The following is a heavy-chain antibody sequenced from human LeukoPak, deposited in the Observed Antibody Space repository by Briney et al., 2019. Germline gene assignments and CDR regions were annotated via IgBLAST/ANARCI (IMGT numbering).Heavy chain of an antibody. CDR2: INHSGST. D-gene: IGHD5-12*01. Sequence: PSETLSLTCVVYGGSFSGYYWSWIRQPPGKGLEWIGEINHSGSTNYNPSLKSRVSISVDTSKNQFSLKLSSVTAADTAVYYCARAYVDIVAPFDYWGQGTLVTVSS. CDR3: ARAYVDIVAPFDY. V-gene: IGHV4-34*01. J-gene: IGHJ4*02. CDR1: GGSFSGYY.